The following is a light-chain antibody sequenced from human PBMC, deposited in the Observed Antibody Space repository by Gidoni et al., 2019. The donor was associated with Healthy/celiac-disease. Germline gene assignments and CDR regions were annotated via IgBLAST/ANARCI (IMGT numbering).Light chain of an antibody. V-gene: IGKV2-28*01. Sequence: DIVMTQSPLSLPVTPGEPASISCRSSQSLLHSNGYNYLDWYLQKPGQSPQLLIYLGSNRDSGVPDRFSGSGSGTDFTLKISRVEAEYVGVYYCMQALQTLRTFGGGTKVEIK. CDR1: QSLLHSNGYNY. CDR2: LGS. J-gene: IGKJ4*01. CDR3: MQALQTLRT.